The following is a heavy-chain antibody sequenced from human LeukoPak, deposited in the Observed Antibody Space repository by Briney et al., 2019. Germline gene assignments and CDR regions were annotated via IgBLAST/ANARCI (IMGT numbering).Heavy chain of an antibody. CDR3: ARGGYLGDKRTLY. J-gene: IGHJ4*02. Sequence: SVKVSCKXSGYTFXGYYMHWVRPAPGQGVEWMGWINPNSGGTNYAQKFQGRVTITRDTSISTAYMELSRLRSDDTAVYYCARGGYLGDKRTLYWGQGTLVTVSS. CDR1: GYTFXGYY. D-gene: IGHD3-16*01. CDR2: INPNSGGT. V-gene: IGHV1-2*02.